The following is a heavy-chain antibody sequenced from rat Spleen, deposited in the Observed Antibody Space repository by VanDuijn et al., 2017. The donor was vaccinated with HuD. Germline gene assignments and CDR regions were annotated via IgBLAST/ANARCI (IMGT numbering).Heavy chain of an antibody. V-gene: IGHV2-47*01. Sequence: QLXXSGPGLXXPSXXXSLXXXVSXXSLXXXSVXXXRQARGKGLEWRGVXXTNGGTDYNSTIKSRLSISRDTSKSQVFSKMNSLQTXDTAIYFCTRDPITTRDYFDYWGQGVMVTVSS. D-gene: IGHD1-1*01. CDR1: XXSLXXXS. CDR3: TRDPITTRDYFDY. J-gene: IGHJ2*01. CDR2: XXTNGGT.